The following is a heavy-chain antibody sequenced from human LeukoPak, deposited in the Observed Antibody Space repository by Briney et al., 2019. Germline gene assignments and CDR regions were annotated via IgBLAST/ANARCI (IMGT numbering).Heavy chain of an antibody. V-gene: IGHV3-30*03. D-gene: IGHD3-22*01. CDR2: VSTDGTIK. CDR3: AREGYYYDSSGCLDY. J-gene: IGHJ4*02. CDR1: GFTFSNAW. Sequence: GGSLRLSCAASGFTFSNAWMSWVRQAPGKGLEWVAVVSTDGTIKYYADSMKGRFTVSRDNAKNSLYLQMNSLRAEDTAVYYCAREGYYYDSSGCLDYWGQGTLVTVSS.